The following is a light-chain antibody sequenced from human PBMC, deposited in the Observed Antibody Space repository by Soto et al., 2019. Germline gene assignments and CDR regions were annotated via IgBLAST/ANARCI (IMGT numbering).Light chain of an antibody. CDR3: SSYTSSSTEV. CDR2: DVS. Sequence: QSVLTQPASVSGSPGKSITISCTGTSSDVGGYNYVSWYQQHTGKAPKLMIYDVSNRTSGVSNRFSDSKSGNTASLTISGLQAEDEADYYCSSYTSSSTEVFGTGTKLTVL. V-gene: IGLV2-14*01. J-gene: IGLJ1*01. CDR1: SSDVGGYNY.